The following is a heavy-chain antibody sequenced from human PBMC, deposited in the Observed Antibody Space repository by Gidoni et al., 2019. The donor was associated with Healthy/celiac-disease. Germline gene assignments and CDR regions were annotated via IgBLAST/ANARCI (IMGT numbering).Heavy chain of an antibody. CDR1: GLTFSSYA. V-gene: IGHV3-30*04. D-gene: IGHD2-21*02. J-gene: IGHJ4*02. CDR3: ARVNATAFDY. CDR2: ISYDGSNK. Sequence: VQLVESGGGVVQPGRSLRLSCAASGLTFSSYAMHWVRPAPGKGLEWVAVISYDGSNKYYADSVKGRFTITRDNSKNTLYLQMNSLRAEDTAVYYCARVNATAFDYWGQGTLVTVSS.